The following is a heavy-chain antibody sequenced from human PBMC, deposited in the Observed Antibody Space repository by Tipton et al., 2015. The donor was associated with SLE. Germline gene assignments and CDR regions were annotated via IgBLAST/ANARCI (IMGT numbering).Heavy chain of an antibody. CDR3: AGLGYISSWGDY. D-gene: IGHD6-13*01. J-gene: IGHJ4*02. V-gene: IGHV4-38-2*01. CDR2: IYHSGST. Sequence: TLSLTCAVSGYSISSGYYWGWIRQPPGKGLEWIGSIYHSGSTYYNPSLKSRVPISVDTSKNQFSLKLSSVTAADTAVYYCAGLGYISSWGDYWGQGTLVTVSS. CDR1: GYSISSGYY.